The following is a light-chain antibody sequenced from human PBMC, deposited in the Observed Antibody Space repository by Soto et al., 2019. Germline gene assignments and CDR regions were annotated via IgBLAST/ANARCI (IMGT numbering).Light chain of an antibody. Sequence: QSALTQPASVSGSLGQSITISCTGTSSDVGGYNYVSWYQQHPGKAPKLMIYEVSNRPSGVSNRFSGSKSGNTASLTISGLQAEDEADYYCSSSTSSSTLLYVFGTGTKVTVL. CDR2: EVS. CDR3: SSSTSSSTLLYV. V-gene: IGLV2-14*01. J-gene: IGLJ1*01. CDR1: SSDVGGYNY.